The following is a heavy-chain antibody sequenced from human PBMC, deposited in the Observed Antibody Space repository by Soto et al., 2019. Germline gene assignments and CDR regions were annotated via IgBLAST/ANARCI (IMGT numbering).Heavy chain of an antibody. CDR1: GYTFTGYY. V-gene: IGHV1-2*02. D-gene: IGHD6-6*01. J-gene: IGHJ4*02. Sequence: ASVKVSCKTSGYTFTGYYLNWVRQAPGRGLEWVGWINPKTGDTNNAQKFQGRVTMTTDTSISTGYMELSGLKSDDTAVYYCVTGDHLVRWGQGTRVTVS. CDR2: INPKTGDT. CDR3: VTGDHLVR.